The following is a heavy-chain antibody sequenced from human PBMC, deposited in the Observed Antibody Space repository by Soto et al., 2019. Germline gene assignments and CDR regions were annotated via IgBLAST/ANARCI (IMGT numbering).Heavy chain of an antibody. V-gene: IGHV3-23*01. CDR3: AKNGCSYPACYPYYYYVDV. CDR1: GFNFNHYT. J-gene: IGHJ6*03. CDR2: INVGDGTT. D-gene: IGHD2-15*01. Sequence: PGGSLRLSCAASGFNFNHYTMSWVRQVPGKGLEWVSGINVGDGTTYYSDSVKGRFTISRDNSQNTLYLQMNSLRAEDTAVYYCAKNGCSYPACYPYYYYVDVWGRGTTVTVSS.